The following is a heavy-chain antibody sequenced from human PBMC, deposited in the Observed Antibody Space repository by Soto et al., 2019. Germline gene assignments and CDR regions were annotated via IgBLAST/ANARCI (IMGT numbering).Heavy chain of an antibody. J-gene: IGHJ5*02. Sequence: QVQLVESGGGVVQPGSSLRLSCATSGFTFSNYGMHWVRQAPGKGLEWVAVTRHDGTNKYYADSVKGRFTLSRDNSKNTVHLQMNSLRGEDTAVYYCARDLSGPLTSWGQGTLVTVSS. CDR3: ARDLSGPLTS. CDR1: GFTFSNYG. CDR2: TRHDGTNK. V-gene: IGHV3-33*01.